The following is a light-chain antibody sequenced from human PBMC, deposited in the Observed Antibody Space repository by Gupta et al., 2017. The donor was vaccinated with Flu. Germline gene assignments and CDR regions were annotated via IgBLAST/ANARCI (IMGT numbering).Light chain of an antibody. Sequence: AIQMTQSPSSLSASVGDRVTIICRASQGIGSDLSWYQQKPGEAPKLLIYTASTLQSGVPSRFSGSGSGTDFTLTISSLQPEDFATYYCRQDVNYPFTFGGGTKVEIK. CDR2: TAS. CDR1: QGIGSD. CDR3: RQDVNYPFT. J-gene: IGKJ4*01. V-gene: IGKV1-6*01.